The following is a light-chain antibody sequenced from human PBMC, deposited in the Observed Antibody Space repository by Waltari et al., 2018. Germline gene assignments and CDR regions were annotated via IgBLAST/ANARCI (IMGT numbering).Light chain of an antibody. J-gene: IGKJ4*02. CDR3: EKYDGIVLT. CDR2: GAS. Sequence: EIVLTQSPGTLSLSPGERTTLSWRASQSVTSVSLSWYQQKPGQAPSLLIYGASNRATGIPDRFSGSGSGTEFTLTISRQATEDFAVYYCEKYDGIVLTFGGGPKV. CDR1: QSVTSVS. V-gene: IGKV3-20*01.